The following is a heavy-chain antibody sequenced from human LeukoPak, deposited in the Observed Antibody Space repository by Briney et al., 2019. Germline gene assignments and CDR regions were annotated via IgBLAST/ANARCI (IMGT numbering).Heavy chain of an antibody. V-gene: IGHV4-34*01. CDR2: INHSGST. CDR3: ARNLIPEQLVLNF. J-gene: IGHJ4*02. Sequence: SETLSLTCAVYGGSFSGYYWSWIRQPPGKGLEWIGEINHSGSTNYNPSLKSRVTISVDTSKNQFSLKLSSVTAEDTAVYYCARNLIPEQLVLNFWGQGILVTVSS. CDR1: GGSFSGYY. D-gene: IGHD6-13*01.